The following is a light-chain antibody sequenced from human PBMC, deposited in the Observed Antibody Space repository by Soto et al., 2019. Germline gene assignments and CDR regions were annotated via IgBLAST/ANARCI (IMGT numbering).Light chain of an antibody. CDR3: CSYAGSYTRV. CDR2: NVS. Sequence: QSALTQPRSVSGSPGQSVTISCXGTSSDVGGYNYVSWYQQHPGKAPRLMIYNVSKRPSGVPDRFSGSKSGNTASLTISGLQAEDEADYYCCSYAGSYTRVFGGGTKLTVL. V-gene: IGLV2-11*01. J-gene: IGLJ3*02. CDR1: SSDVGGYNY.